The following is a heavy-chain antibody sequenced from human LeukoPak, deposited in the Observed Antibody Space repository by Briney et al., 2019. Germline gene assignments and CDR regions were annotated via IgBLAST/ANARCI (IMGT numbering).Heavy chain of an antibody. V-gene: IGHV3-23*01. D-gene: IGHD6-19*01. Sequence: PGGSLRLSCAASGFTFKRYHMSWVRQAPGKGLEWVSAISGSGGSTYYADSVKGRFTISRDNSKNTLYLQMNSLRAEDTAVYYCAKGGFGGAVAGKWARGFDYWGQGTLVTVSS. CDR2: ISGSGGST. CDR1: GFTFKRYH. CDR3: AKGGFGGAVAGKWARGFDY. J-gene: IGHJ4*02.